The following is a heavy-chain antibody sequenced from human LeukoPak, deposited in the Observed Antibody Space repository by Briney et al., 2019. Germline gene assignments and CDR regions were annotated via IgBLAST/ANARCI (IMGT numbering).Heavy chain of an antibody. J-gene: IGHJ4*02. CDR1: GFTFSSYG. CDR3: ARGSGHYYDSSDFDY. V-gene: IGHV3-33*01. Sequence: GGSLRLSCAASGFTFSSYGMHWVRQAPGKGLEWVAVIWYDGSNKYYADSVKGRFTIPRDNSKNTLYLQMNSLRAEDTAVYYCARGSGHYYDSSDFDYWGQGTLVTVSS. D-gene: IGHD3-22*01. CDR2: IWYDGSNK.